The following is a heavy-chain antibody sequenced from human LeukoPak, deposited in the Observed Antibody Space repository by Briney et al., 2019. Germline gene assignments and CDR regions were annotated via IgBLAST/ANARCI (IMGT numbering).Heavy chain of an antibody. CDR1: DGSISSYY. J-gene: IGHJ4*02. CDR3: AGLGSGYSYGYADY. CDR2: VYYYGST. D-gene: IGHD5-18*01. V-gene: IGHV4-59*12. Sequence: SETLSLTCTVSDGSISSYYWSWIRQPPGKTLDLIGYVYYYGSTNYNPSLKSRVTISLDTSKNQFSLKLYSVTAADTAVYYCAGLGSGYSYGYADYWGQGTLVTVSS.